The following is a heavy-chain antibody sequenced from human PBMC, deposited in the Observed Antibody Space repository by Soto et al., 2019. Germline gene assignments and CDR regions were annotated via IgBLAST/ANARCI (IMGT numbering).Heavy chain of an antibody. CDR2: ISGSGGST. Sequence: PGGSLRLSCAASGFTFSSYAMSWVRQAPGKGLEWVSAISGSGGSTYYADSVKGRFTISRDNSKNTLYLQMNSLRAEDTAVYYCAKDLVTYYYDSSGYRRLFDYWGQGTLVTV. CDR1: GFTFSSYA. D-gene: IGHD3-22*01. V-gene: IGHV3-23*01. J-gene: IGHJ4*02. CDR3: AKDLVTYYYDSSGYRRLFDY.